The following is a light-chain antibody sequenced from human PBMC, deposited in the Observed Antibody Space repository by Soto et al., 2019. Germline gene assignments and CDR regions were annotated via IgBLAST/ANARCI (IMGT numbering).Light chain of an antibody. Sequence: EIVLTQSPATLSVSPGERATLFCRASQTVGNTLAWYQQQPGQAPGLLVYGASTTATGIPARFSGSGSGTEFTLTISSLQSEDFAVYYCLHYNDWPRWTFGQGTKV. CDR1: QTVGNT. V-gene: IGKV3-15*01. J-gene: IGKJ1*01. CDR3: LHYNDWPRWT. CDR2: GAS.